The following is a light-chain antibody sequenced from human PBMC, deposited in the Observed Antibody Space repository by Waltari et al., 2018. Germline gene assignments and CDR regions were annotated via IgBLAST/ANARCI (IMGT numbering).Light chain of an antibody. CDR1: SNNVGDYNL. J-gene: IGLJ3*02. CDR3: CSYSTGGSWM. Sequence: QSALTQPVSVSGSPGQSVTISCTGTSNNVGDYNLVSWFQHHPDQAPKLLIFYVSNRPSGVSNRFSGSKSGNTASLTIAGLQTGDEADYYCCSYSTGGSWMFGGGTKLTVL. V-gene: IGLV2-23*02. CDR2: YVS.